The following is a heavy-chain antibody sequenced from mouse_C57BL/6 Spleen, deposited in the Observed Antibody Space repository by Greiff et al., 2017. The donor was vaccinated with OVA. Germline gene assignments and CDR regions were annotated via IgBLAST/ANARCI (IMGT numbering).Heavy chain of an antibody. J-gene: IGHJ1*03. Sequence: QVQLQQPGAELVKPGASVKLSCKASGYTFTSYWMQWVKQRPGQGLEWIGEIDPSDSYTNYHQQFKCKATLTVDTSSSTAYMQLSSLTSEDSAVYYCARTGDCDGDWYFEVWGTGTTVTVSS. D-gene: IGHD2-4*01. CDR3: ARTGDCDGDWYFEV. CDR1: GYTFTSYW. CDR2: IDPSDSYT. V-gene: IGHV1-50*01.